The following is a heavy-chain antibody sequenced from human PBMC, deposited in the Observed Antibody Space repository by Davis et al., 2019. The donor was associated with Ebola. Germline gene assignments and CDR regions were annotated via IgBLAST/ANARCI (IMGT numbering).Heavy chain of an antibody. CDR3: ARSRVVVVPAAMTYYYYYYGMDV. J-gene: IGHJ6*02. D-gene: IGHD2-2*01. CDR1: GFTFSSYS. V-gene: IGHV3-48*04. Sequence: GESLKISCAASGFTFSSYSMNWVRQAPGKGLEWVSSISSSGSTIYYADSVKGRFTISRDNAKNSLYLQMNSLRAEDTAVYYCARSRVVVVPAAMTYYYYYYGMDVWGQGTTVTVSS. CDR2: ISSSGSTI.